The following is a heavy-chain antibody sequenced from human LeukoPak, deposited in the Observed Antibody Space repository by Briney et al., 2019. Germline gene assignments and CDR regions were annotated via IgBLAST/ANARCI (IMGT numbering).Heavy chain of an antibody. CDR1: GFTFNIYA. J-gene: IGHJ4*02. V-gene: IGHV3-30*02. D-gene: IGHD5-24*01. Sequence: GGSLRLSCAASGFTFNIYAMHWVRQAPGKGMEWVAFIRYDGSNKYYADSVKGRFTISRDNSKNTVNLQMNSLRVEDTAVYYCAKDRGDGYPTHFDCWGQGTLVTVSS. CDR3: AKDRGDGYPTHFDC. CDR2: IRYDGSNK.